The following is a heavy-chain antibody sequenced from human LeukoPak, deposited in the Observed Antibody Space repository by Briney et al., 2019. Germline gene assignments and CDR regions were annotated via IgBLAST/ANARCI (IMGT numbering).Heavy chain of an antibody. D-gene: IGHD6-13*01. CDR3: AKGDSSSWYNFDY. J-gene: IGHJ4*02. Sequence: TGGSLRLSCAASGFTFDDYTMHWVRQAPGKGLERVSLISWDDDSTYYADSVKGRFTISRDNSKNSLYLQMNSLRTEDTALYYCAKGDSSSWYNFDYWGQGTLVTVSS. CDR2: ISWDDDST. V-gene: IGHV3-43*01. CDR1: GFTFDDYT.